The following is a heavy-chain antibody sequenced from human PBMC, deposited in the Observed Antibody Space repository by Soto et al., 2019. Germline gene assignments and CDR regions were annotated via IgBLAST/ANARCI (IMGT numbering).Heavy chain of an antibody. Sequence: EVQLGESGGGLVNPGGSLRLSCSFTFSRYSMNGVRQAPGKGLEWVASISSGGIYIKYADSLKGRFTITRDNAKNSVSLQMNSLKVEDTALYYCTRDQGGSYDSWFDPWGQGTQVIVSS. D-gene: IGHD1-26*01. CDR2: ISSGGIYI. J-gene: IGHJ5*02. CDR1: FTFSRYS. CDR3: TRDQGGSYDSWFDP. V-gene: IGHV3-21*06.